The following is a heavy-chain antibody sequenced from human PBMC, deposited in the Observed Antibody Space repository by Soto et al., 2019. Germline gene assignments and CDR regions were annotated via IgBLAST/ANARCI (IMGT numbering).Heavy chain of an antibody. J-gene: IGHJ4*02. CDR1: GFAFSDFG. CDR3: ARDPGQDEAMDY. Sequence: QVQVVESGGGVVQPGRSLRLSCAASGFAFSDFGMHWVRQAPGKGLEWVAVIWHDGKNKDYADYAKGRFTISRDNSRNILYLEMNSLRVEATAVYYCARDPGQDEAMDYWGQGTLVTVSS. V-gene: IGHV3-33*01. CDR2: IWHDGKNK.